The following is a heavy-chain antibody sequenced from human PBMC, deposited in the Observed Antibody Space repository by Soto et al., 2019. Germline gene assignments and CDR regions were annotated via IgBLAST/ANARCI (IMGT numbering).Heavy chain of an antibody. J-gene: IGHJ4*02. CDR2: IYYSGST. CDR3: ARGYCSGGSCYFDY. CDR1: GGSISSYY. V-gene: IGHV4-59*12. D-gene: IGHD2-15*01. Sequence: ETLSLTCTVSGGSISSYYWSWIRQPPGKGLEWIGYIYYSGSTNYNPSLKSRVTISVDTSKNQFSLKLSSVTAADTAVYYCARGYCSGGSCYFDYWGQGTLVTVSS.